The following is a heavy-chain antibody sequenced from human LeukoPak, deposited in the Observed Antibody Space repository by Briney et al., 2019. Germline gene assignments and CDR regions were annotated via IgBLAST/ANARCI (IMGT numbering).Heavy chain of an antibody. CDR3: ARTRSTMVRGVLSSFDI. CDR1: GGSISSGGYY. CDR2: IYYSGST. D-gene: IGHD3-10*01. V-gene: IGHV4-31*03. Sequence: SETLSLTCTVSGGSISSGGYYWSWIRQHPGKGLEWIGYIYYSGSTYYNPSLKSRVTISVDTSKNQFSLKLSSVTAADTAVYYCARTRSTMVRGVLSSFDIWGQGTMVTVSS. J-gene: IGHJ3*02.